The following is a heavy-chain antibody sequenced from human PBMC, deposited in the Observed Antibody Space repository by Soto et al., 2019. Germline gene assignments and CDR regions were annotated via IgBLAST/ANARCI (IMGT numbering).Heavy chain of an antibody. D-gene: IGHD2-15*01. CDR1: GYTFTGYY. CDR2: INPNSGGT. Sequence: QVQLVQSGAEVKKPGASVKVSCKASGYTFTGYYMHWVRQAPGQGLEWMGWINPNSGGTNYAQKFQGWVTMTRDTSISTAHMELSRLRSDDTAVYYCARVGDNCSGGSCYSDWGQGTLVTVSS. J-gene: IGHJ4*02. CDR3: ARVGDNCSGGSCYSD. V-gene: IGHV1-2*04.